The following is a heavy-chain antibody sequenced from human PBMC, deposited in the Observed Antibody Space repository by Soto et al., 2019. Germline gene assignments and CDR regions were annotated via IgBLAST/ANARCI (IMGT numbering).Heavy chain of an antibody. CDR3: ARDLGVFGLEGTLPLGY. CDR2: ISAYNGNT. D-gene: IGHD1-1*01. V-gene: IGHV1-18*01. Sequence: ASVKVSCKASGYTFTSYGISWVRQAPGQGLEWMGWISAYNGNTNYAQKLQGRVTMTTDTSTSTAYMELRSLRSDDTAVYYCARDLGVFGLEGTLPLGYWGQGTLVTVSS. CDR1: GYTFTSYG. J-gene: IGHJ4*02.